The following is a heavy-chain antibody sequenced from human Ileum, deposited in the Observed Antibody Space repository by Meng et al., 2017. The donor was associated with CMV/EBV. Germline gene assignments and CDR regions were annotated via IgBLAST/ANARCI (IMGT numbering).Heavy chain of an antibody. CDR3: ARYYCESGSCFIDH. V-gene: IGHV1-69*10. CDR1: GGTFSSYA. CDR2: IIPILGIA. Sequence: SVKVSCKASGGTFSSYAISWVRQAPGQGLEWMGGIIPILGIANYAQKFQGRVTITADKSTSTAYMELNSLRVEDTAVYYCARYYCESGSCFIDHWGHGTLVTVSS. D-gene: IGHD2-15*01. J-gene: IGHJ4*01.